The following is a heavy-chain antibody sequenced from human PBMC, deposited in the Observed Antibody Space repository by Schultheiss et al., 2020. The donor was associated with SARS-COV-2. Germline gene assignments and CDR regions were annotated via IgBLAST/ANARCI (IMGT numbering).Heavy chain of an antibody. J-gene: IGHJ4*02. CDR1: GGSISSYY. Sequence: SETLSLTCTVSGGSISSYYWNWIRQPPGKGLEWLGELNHSGKTNYNPSLKSRVTISIDTSKNQFSLKLTSVTAADTAIYYCARETLGYCSGGSCYWLGISEDWGQGTLVTVSS. D-gene: IGHD2-15*01. CDR2: LNHSGKT. CDR3: ARETLGYCSGGSCYWLGISED. V-gene: IGHV4-34*01.